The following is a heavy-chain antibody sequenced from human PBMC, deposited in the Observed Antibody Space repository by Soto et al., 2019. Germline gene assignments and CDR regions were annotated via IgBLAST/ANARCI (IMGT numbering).Heavy chain of an antibody. CDR3: ARDPRRFCHVPYSRYDYYGTDV. CDR1: GFSFSDYY. CDR2: ISSSGYPI. V-gene: IGHV3-11*01. D-gene: IGHD3-16*01. Sequence: QVQLVESGGGLVKPGGSLRLSCAASGFSFSDYYMTWIRQAPGKGLEWLSYISSSGYPIYYADSVKGRFTISRDNAKNSVYLQMSGLRGTYTPVYSPARDPRRFCHVPYSRYDYYGTDVGGQGTTVTVFS. J-gene: IGHJ6*02.